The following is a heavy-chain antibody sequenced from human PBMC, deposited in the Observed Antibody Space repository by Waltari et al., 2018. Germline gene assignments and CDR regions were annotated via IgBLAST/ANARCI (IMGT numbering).Heavy chain of an antibody. J-gene: IGHJ4*02. D-gene: IGHD3-10*01. CDR3: ASTGGPGAFDY. Sequence: QVQLVQSGAEVKKPGSSVKVSCKASGGTFSSYTISWGRPAPGQGLEWVGRIIPILGRANYAQKFQGRVTITADKSTSTAYMELSSLRSEDTAVYYWASTGGPGAFDYWGQGTLVTVSS. V-gene: IGHV1-69*02. CDR2: IIPILGRA. CDR1: GGTFSSYT.